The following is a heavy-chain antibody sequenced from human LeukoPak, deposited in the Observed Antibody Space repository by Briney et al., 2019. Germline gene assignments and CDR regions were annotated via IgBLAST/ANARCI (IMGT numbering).Heavy chain of an antibody. D-gene: IGHD6-13*01. CDR3: AKEKYSSSWYEAYFQH. CDR1: GFTLSSYV. J-gene: IGHJ1*01. V-gene: IGHV3-23*01. Sequence: GGSLRLYCAASGFTLSSYVMHWVRQAPGEGLEWVSVTGHSGDPTYYADSVKGRFTISRDNSKDMLYLQMNSLRAEDTALYYCAKEKYSSSWYEAYFQHWGQGTLVTVSS. CDR2: TGHSGDPT.